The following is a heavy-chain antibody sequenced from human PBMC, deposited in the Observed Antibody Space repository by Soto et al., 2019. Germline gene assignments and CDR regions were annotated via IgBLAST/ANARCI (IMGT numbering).Heavy chain of an antibody. V-gene: IGHV1-69*13. CDR3: ASASIVASSSGWDRWFDP. J-gene: IGHJ5*02. CDR2: IIPIFGTA. CDR1: GGTFSSYA. Sequence: SVKVSCKASGGTFSSYAISWVRQAPGQGLEWMGGIIPIFGTANYAQKFQGRVTITADESTSTAYMELSSLRSEDTAVYYCASASIVASSSGWDRWFDPWGQGTLVTVSS. D-gene: IGHD6-19*01.